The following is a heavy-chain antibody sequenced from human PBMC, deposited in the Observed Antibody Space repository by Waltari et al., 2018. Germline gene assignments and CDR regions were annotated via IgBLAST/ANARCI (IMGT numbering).Heavy chain of an antibody. V-gene: IGHV4-38-2*02. D-gene: IGHD3-22*01. J-gene: IGHJ5*02. Sequence: QVQLQESGPGLVKPSETLSLTCTVSGYSISSGYYCGWLRQPPGKGRGWIGSIYHSGSTYYNPSLKSRVTISVDTSKNQFSLKLSSVTAADTAVYYCARDSSGLNWFDPWGQGTLVTVSS. CDR3: ARDSSGLNWFDP. CDR2: IYHSGST. CDR1: GYSISSGYY.